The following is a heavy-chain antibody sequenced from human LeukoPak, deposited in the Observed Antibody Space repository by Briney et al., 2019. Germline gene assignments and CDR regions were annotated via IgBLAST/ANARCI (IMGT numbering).Heavy chain of an antibody. Sequence: GESLKISCKTSGYIFTSYWIGWVRQMPGKGLEWMGIIYLGDSDTRYSPSFQGQVTISADKPISTAYLQWSSLKASDTAMYYCARLKADYYDSSGRYYFDYWGQGTLVTVSS. V-gene: IGHV5-51*01. CDR1: GYIFTSYW. CDR3: ARLKADYYDSSGRYYFDY. CDR2: IYLGDSDT. D-gene: IGHD3-22*01. J-gene: IGHJ4*02.